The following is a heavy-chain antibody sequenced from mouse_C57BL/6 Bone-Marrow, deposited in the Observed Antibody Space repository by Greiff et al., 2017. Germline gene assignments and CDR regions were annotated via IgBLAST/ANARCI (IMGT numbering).Heavy chain of an antibody. CDR3: AKRGVTTYFDV. V-gene: IGHV2-3*01. D-gene: IGHD2-5*01. Sequence: QVQLKESGPGLVAPSQCLSITCTVSGFSLTSYGVRWVRQPPGKGLEWMGVIWGDESTTYHSAHLSRLRISKDNSKSQVFLKLNSLQTDDTDTYSGAKRGVTTYFDVWGTGTTVTVAS. J-gene: IGHJ1*03. CDR2: IWGDEST. CDR1: GFSLTSYG.